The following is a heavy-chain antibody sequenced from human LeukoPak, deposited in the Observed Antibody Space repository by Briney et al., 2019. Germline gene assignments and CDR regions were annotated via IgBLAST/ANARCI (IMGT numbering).Heavy chain of an antibody. CDR2: IYYSGST. CDR3: ATLAVAGTNWYFDL. CDR1: GGSISSYY. J-gene: IGHJ2*01. Sequence: PETLSLTCTVSGGSISSYYWSWIRQPPGKGLEWIGYIYYSGSTNYNPSLKSRVTISVDTSKNQFSLKLSSATAADTAVYYCATLAVAGTNWYFDLWGRGTLVTVSS. D-gene: IGHD6-19*01. V-gene: IGHV4-59*01.